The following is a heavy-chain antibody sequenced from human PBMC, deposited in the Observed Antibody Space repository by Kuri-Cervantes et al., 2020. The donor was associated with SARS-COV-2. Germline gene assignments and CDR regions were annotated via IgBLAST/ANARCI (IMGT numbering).Heavy chain of an antibody. D-gene: IGHD2-2*01. CDR1: GFTFSSYG. CDR2: ISYDGSNK. J-gene: IGHJ6*02. Sequence: SCKASGFTFSSYGMHWIRQAPGKGLEWVAVISYDGSNKYYADSVKGRFTISRDNSKNTLYLQMNSLRAEDTAVYYCAKDIDIVVVPAYYYYGMDVWGQGTTVTVSS. CDR3: AKDIDIVVVPAYYYYGMDV. V-gene: IGHV3-30*18.